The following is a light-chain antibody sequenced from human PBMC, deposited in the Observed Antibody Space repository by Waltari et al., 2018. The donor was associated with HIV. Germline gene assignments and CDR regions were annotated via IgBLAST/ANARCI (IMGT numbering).Light chain of an antibody. CDR1: QGIGTW. V-gene: IGKV1-12*01. Sequence: DIQMTQSPSSVSASVGDRVTITCRASQGIGTWLAWYQQKLGQAPKLLIYSASYLQSGVPSRFSGSGSGTSFTLAISSLQPEDFATYYFQQVNSFPITFGQGTRLEIK. CDR2: SAS. CDR3: QQVNSFPIT. J-gene: IGKJ5*01.